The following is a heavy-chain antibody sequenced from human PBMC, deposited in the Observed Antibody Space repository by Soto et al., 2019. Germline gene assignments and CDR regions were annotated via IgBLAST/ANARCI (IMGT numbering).Heavy chain of an antibody. Sequence: GGSLRLSCAASGFTFSSYWMSWVRQAPGKGLEWVANIKQDGSEKYYVDSVKGRFTISRDNAKNSLYLQMNSLRAEDTAVYYCAREPTPNYGWSWYMDVWGKGTTVTVSS. CDR1: GFTFSSYW. J-gene: IGHJ6*03. CDR2: IKQDGSEK. D-gene: IGHD2-15*01. V-gene: IGHV3-7*01. CDR3: AREPTPNYGWSWYMDV.